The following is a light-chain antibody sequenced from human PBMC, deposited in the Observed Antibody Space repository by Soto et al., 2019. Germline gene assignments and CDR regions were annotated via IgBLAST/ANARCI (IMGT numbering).Light chain of an antibody. CDR1: QSVSSTY. CDR2: GAS. V-gene: IGKV3-20*01. CDR3: QQYNNWPQT. Sequence: EIVLTQSPGTLSLSPGERATLSCRASQSVSSTYLAWYQQKPGQAPRPLIYGASSRATGIPDRFSGSGSGTEFTLTITSLQSEDFAVYYCQQYNNWPQTFGQGTKVDIK. J-gene: IGKJ1*01.